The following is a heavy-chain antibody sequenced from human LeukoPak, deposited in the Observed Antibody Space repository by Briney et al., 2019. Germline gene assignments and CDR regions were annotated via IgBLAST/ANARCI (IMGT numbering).Heavy chain of an antibody. CDR1: GYTFTSYG. J-gene: IGHJ1*01. CDR2: ISAYNGNT. D-gene: IGHD3-16*01. V-gene: IGHV1-18*01. Sequence: ASVKVSCKASGYTFTSYGISWVRQAPGQGLEWMGWISAYNGNTNYAQKLQGRVTMTTDTSTSTAYMELRSLRSEDTAVYYCARDAQEIRYPTAEYFQHWGQGTLVTVSS. CDR3: ARDAQEIRYPTAEYFQH.